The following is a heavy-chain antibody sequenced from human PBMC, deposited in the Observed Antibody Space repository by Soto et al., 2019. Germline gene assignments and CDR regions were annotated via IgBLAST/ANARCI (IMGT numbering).Heavy chain of an antibody. CDR1: GVTFSSYA. CDR2: ISGSGGST. V-gene: IGHV3-23*01. D-gene: IGHD5-12*01. CDR3: AKDPTHVDIVARTDYYYYGMDV. J-gene: IGHJ6*02. Sequence: GGSLRLSCAASGVTFSSYAMSWVRQAPGKGLEWVSAISGSGGSTYYADSVKGRFTISRDNSKNTLYLQMNSLRAEDTAVYYCAKDPTHVDIVARTDYYYYGMDVWGQGTTVTVSS.